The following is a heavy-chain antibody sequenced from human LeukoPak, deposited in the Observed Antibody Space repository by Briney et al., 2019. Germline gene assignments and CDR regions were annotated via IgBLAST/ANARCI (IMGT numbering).Heavy chain of an antibody. CDR3: ARDRGGSVYALYEPYWYFDL. Sequence: SETLSLTCTVSGGSISSGSYYWSWIRQPAGKGLEWIGRIYTSGSTNYNPSLKSRVTISVDTSKNQFSLKLSSVTAADTAVYYCARDRGGSVYALYEPYWYFDLWGRGTLVTVSS. D-gene: IGHD2-8*01. CDR2: IYTSGST. CDR1: GGSISSGSYY. J-gene: IGHJ2*01. V-gene: IGHV4-61*02.